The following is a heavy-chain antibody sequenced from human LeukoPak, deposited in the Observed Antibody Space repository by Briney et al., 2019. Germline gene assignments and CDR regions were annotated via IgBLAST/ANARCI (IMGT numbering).Heavy chain of an antibody. D-gene: IGHD3-10*01. V-gene: IGHV3-53*01. CDR3: FSGTYYNLFDS. CDR1: GFTVSSKY. Sequence: PGGSLRLSCAATGFTVSSKYMSWVRQAPGKGLEWVSVIYSGGSTNYADSVKGRFTIFRDNSKNTMYLEMNSLRAEDTAVYYCFSGTYYNLFDSWGQGTLITVSS. J-gene: IGHJ4*02. CDR2: IYSGGST.